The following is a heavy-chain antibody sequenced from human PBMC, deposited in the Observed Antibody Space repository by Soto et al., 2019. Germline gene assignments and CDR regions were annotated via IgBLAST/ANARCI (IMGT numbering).Heavy chain of an antibody. CDR2: ISYDGSNK. V-gene: IGHV3-30*18. CDR3: AKEGYSRAGTSWDYFDY. J-gene: IGHJ4*02. Sequence: QVQLVESGGGVVQPGRSLRLSCAASGFTFSSYGMHWVRQAPGKGLEWVAVISYDGSNKYYADSVKGRFTISRDNSKNXXYLQMNSLRAEDTAVYYCAKEGYSRAGTSWDYFDYWGQGTLVTVSS. D-gene: IGHD6-13*01. CDR1: GFTFSSYG.